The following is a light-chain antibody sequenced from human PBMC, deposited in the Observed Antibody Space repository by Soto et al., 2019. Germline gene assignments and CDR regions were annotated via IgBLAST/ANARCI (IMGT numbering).Light chain of an antibody. CDR2: AAS. CDR1: QGISNY. CDR3: QPYYSYPLLT. V-gene: IGKV1-8*01. Sequence: QMARCPSWLSVSVGGIVTITCRASQGISNYLAWYQQKPGKAPKLLIYAASTLQSGVPSRFSGSGSGTDFTLTISCLQSADFATYYCQPYYSYPLLTFAGRSKA. J-gene: IGKJ4*01.